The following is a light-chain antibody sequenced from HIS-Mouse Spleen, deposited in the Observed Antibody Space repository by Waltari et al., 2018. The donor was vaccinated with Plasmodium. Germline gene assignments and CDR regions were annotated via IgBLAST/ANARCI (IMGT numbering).Light chain of an antibody. CDR3: QQSYSTWT. CDR1: QSISSY. CDR2: AAS. J-gene: IGKJ1*01. V-gene: IGKV1-39*01. Sequence: DIQMTQSPSHLSASVGDRVTITCRASQSISSYLNWYQQKPGKAPKLLIYAASSLQSGVPSRFSGSGSGTDFTLTISSLQPEYFATYYCQQSYSTWTFGQGTKVEIK.